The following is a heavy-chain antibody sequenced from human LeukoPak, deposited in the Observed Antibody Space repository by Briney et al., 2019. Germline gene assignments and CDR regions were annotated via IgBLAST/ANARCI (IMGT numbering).Heavy chain of an antibody. CDR2: IYTSGST. CDR3: ARENSGSYGEFDY. D-gene: IGHD1-26*01. CDR1: GGSISSYY. Sequence: SETLSLTCAVSGGSISSYYWSWIRQPAGKGLEWIGRIYTSGSTIYNASLKSRVSMSVDTSKNQFSLKLSSVTAADTAVFYCARENSGSYGEFDYWGQGTLVTVSS. V-gene: IGHV4-4*07. J-gene: IGHJ4*02.